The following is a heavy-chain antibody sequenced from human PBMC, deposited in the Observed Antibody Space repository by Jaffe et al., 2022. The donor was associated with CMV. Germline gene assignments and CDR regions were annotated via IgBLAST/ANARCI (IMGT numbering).Heavy chain of an antibody. CDR1: GGSISGGDYY. CDR3: ASRYCGPINCFP. Sequence: QLQLQESGPGQVKPSETLSLTCSVSGGSISGGDYYWAWIRQPPGKGLEWIGSLHYSGTTWYNPSLKSRVTISIDTSKHQFFLKLHSLTAADTAIYYCASRYCGPINCFPWGQGTLVTVSS. J-gene: IGHJ5*02. CDR2: LHYSGTT. D-gene: IGHD2-21*01. V-gene: IGHV4-39*01.